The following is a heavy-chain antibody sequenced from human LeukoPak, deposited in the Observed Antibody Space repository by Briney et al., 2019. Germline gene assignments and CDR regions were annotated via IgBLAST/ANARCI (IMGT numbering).Heavy chain of an antibody. V-gene: IGHV1-69*04. J-gene: IGHJ4*02. CDR3: AEGGDSSGYHDY. Sequence: SVKVTCKASGGTFSSYAISWVRQAPGQGLEWMGRIIPILGIANYAQKFQGRVTITADKSTSTAYMELSSLRSEDTAVYYCAEGGDSSGYHDYWGQGTLVTVSS. D-gene: IGHD3-22*01. CDR2: IIPILGIA. CDR1: GGTFSSYA.